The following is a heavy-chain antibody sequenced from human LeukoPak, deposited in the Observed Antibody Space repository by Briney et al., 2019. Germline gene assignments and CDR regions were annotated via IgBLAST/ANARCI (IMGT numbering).Heavy chain of an antibody. J-gene: IGHJ4*02. CDR1: GFTFSDYS. D-gene: IGHD2-2*01. V-gene: IGHV3-23*01. CDR3: ARRLVTAGITDFFDS. Sequence: GGSLRLSCTASGFTFSDYSMSWVRQAPGAGLEWVSAISPAGDSTTDADSAKGRITISRDNSKSTLYLQMNGLTAEDTALYYCARRLVTAGITDFFDSWGQGTLVSVSS. CDR2: ISPAGDST.